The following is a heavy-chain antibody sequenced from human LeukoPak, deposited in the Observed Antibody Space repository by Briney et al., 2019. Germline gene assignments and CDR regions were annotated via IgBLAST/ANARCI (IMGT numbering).Heavy chain of an antibody. J-gene: IGHJ6*03. Sequence: PSETLSLTCRVSGDYLISDAYYWGWFRQPPGQGLEWIGSIKYSGNTFYNPSLKPRVTISVDTYKNQFSLKLSSVIAADTAVYYCARQGGSGWQYYYLDVWGKGTTVTVSS. CDR3: ARQGGSGWQYYYLDV. CDR1: GDYLISDAYY. CDR2: IKYSGNT. D-gene: IGHD3-10*01. V-gene: IGHV4-39*01.